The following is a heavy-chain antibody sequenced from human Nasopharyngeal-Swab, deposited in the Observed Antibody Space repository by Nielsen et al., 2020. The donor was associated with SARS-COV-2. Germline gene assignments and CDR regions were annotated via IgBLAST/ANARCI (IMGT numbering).Heavy chain of an antibody. CDR3: ARGDIVVVPAAILYYYYYMDV. Sequence: GGSLRLSCAASGFTFSSYWMSWVRQAPGEGLEWVANIKQDGSEKYYVDSVKGRFTISRDNAKNSLYLQMNSLRAEDTAVYYCARGDIVVVPAAILYYYYYMDVWGKGTTVTVSS. CDR2: IKQDGSEK. V-gene: IGHV3-7*01. D-gene: IGHD2-2*02. CDR1: GFTFSSYW. J-gene: IGHJ6*03.